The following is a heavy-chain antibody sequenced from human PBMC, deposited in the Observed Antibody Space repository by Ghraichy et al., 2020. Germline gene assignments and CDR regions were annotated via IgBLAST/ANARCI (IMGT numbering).Heavy chain of an antibody. V-gene: IGHV4-61*01. CDR2: IYYSGST. D-gene: IGHD6-13*01. CDR1: GGSVSSGSYY. J-gene: IGHJ4*02. Sequence: ESLNISCTVSGGSVSSGSYYWSWIRQPPGKGLEWIGYIYYSGSTNYNPSLKSRVTISVDTSKNQFSLKLSSVTAADTAVYYCARYLKQQQLVQEPPYYFDYWGQGTLVTVSS. CDR3: ARYLKQQQLVQEPPYYFDY.